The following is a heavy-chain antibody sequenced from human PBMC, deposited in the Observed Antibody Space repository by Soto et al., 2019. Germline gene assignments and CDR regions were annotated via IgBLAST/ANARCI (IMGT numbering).Heavy chain of an antibody. CDR2: IITMFNTA. V-gene: IGHV1-69*01. D-gene: IGHD6-19*01. Sequence: QVQLVQSGAEIKKPASSVKVSCKASGGSDVFNNYPVSWVRQAPGQGLEWMGAIITMFNTADYAQRFLGRVTITADEFTRTVYMELTSLTSADTAVYYCARHYPTAVSGAGWFDTWGQGTLVTVSS. CDR3: ARHYPTAVSGAGWFDT. J-gene: IGHJ5*02. CDR1: GGSDVFNNYP.